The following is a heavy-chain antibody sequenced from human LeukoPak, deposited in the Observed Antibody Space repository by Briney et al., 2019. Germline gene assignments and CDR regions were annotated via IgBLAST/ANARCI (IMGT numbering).Heavy chain of an antibody. Sequence: SETLSLTCAVSGGSISSGGYSWSWIRQPPGKGLEWIGYIYHSGSTYNNPSLKSRVTISVDRSKNQFSLKLSSVTAADTAVYYCARAPWEGYYDSSGYWSSWFDPWGQGTLVTVSS. D-gene: IGHD3-22*01. CDR2: IYHSGST. J-gene: IGHJ5*02. CDR3: ARAPWEGYYDSSGYWSSWFDP. CDR1: GGSISSGGYS. V-gene: IGHV4-30-2*01.